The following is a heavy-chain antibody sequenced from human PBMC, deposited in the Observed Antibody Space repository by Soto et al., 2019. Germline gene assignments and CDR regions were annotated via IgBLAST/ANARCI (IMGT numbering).Heavy chain of an antibody. CDR1: GYSFTNYH. Sequence: QVQLVQSGAEVKKPGASVKVSCTASGYSFTNYHINWVRQATGQGLEWMGWMNPNTGNTGYAQKFQGRVTMTRNTTMSTAYIEPSILRSEDTAVYYCARPIAADGRNSVGTFFHWGQGTLVTVSS. J-gene: IGHJ4*02. CDR2: MNPNTGNT. V-gene: IGHV1-8*01. CDR3: ARPIAADGRNSVGTFFH. D-gene: IGHD6-13*01.